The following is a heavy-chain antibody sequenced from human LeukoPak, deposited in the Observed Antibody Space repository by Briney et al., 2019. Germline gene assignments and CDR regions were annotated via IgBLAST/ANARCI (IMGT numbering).Heavy chain of an antibody. CDR3: ARGVAWVHEFDY. J-gene: IGHJ4*02. CDR2: ISYDGHNK. D-gene: IGHD2-15*01. CDR1: GFTFSSYA. Sequence: GGPVRLSCAASGFTFSSYAIHWVRQAPGKGLEWVAVISYDGHNKYYSDSVKGRFTISRDNSQNTVDLQMNSLRPEDTAVYYCARGVAWVHEFDYWGQGPLVTVTS. V-gene: IGHV3-30-3*01.